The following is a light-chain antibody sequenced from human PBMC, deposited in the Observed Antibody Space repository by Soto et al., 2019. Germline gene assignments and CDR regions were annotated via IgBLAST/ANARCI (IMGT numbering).Light chain of an antibody. J-gene: IGKJ4*01. V-gene: IGKV3-11*01. CDR1: QSVSSY. CDR2: DAS. CDR3: QQRSIRPFP. Sequence: EIVLTQSPATLSLSPGERATLSCRASQSVSSYLAWYQQKPGQAPRLLIYDASNRATGIPGRFSGSGSGTDFTLTISSREPEDFAVYYRQQRSIRPFPFGGGTKVEIK.